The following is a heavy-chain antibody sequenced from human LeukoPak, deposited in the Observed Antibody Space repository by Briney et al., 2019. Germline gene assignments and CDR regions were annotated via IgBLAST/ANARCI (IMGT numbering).Heavy chain of an antibody. CDR3: ARVSYYYYMDV. CDR2: IHTTGNT. V-gene: IGHV4-61*02. J-gene: IGHJ6*03. Sequence: SQTLSLTCSVSGGSINSGNYHWGWIRQPAGQGLEWIGRIHTTGNTNHNPSLKSRVTISVDTSKNQLSLNLSSVTAADTAVYYCARVSYYYYMDVWGKGTTVTVSS. CDR1: GGSINSGNYH.